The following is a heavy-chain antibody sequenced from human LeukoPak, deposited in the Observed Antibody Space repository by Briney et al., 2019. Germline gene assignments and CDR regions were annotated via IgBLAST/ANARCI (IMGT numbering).Heavy chain of an antibody. D-gene: IGHD5-24*01. CDR1: GGSISSSGYY. J-gene: IGHJ6*03. CDR3: ARGGGMGHYYYYMDV. CDR2: MYYSGST. Sequence: ASETLSLTCTVSGGSISSSGYYWGWIRQPPGKGLEWIGSMYYSGSTYYNPSLKSRVTISVDTSKNHFSLKLSSVTAADTAVYSCARGGGMGHYYYYMDVWGKGTTVTISS. V-gene: IGHV4-39*07.